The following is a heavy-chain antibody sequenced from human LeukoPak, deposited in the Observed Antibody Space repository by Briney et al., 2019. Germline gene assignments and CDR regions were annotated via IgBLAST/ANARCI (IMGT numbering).Heavy chain of an antibody. J-gene: IGHJ4*02. CDR1: GFIFSNYA. Sequence: PGGSLRLSCAGSGFIFSNYAMSWVRQAPGKGLEWVSSITGSGDSTYYADSVKGRFTISRDNSKSAQYLQMNSLRAEDTAVYHCAIHDSSGWYFFWGQGTLATVSS. CDR3: AIHDSSGWYFF. D-gene: IGHD6-19*01. CDR2: ITGSGDST. V-gene: IGHV3-23*01.